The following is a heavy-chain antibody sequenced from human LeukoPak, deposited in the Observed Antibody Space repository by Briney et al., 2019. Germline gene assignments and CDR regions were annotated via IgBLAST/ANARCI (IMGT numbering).Heavy chain of an antibody. CDR2: ISGSGGST. Sequence: PGGSLRLSCAASGFTFSSYAMSWVRQAPGKGLEWVSAISGSGGSTYYAGSVKGRFTISRDNSKNTLYLQMNSLRAEDTAVYYCAGYSSSWYPQYNWFDPWGQGALVTVSS. J-gene: IGHJ5*02. V-gene: IGHV3-23*01. CDR1: GFTFSSYA. CDR3: AGYSSSWYPQYNWFDP. D-gene: IGHD6-13*01.